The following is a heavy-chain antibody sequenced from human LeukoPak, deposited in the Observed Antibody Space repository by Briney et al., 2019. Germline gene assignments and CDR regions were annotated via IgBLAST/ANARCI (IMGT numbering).Heavy chain of an antibody. D-gene: IGHD2/OR15-2a*01. V-gene: IGHV3-48*02. Sequence: GGSLRLSCEGSGFTFSTYTMNWVRQAPGKGLEWVSSTNSVSSTIYYADSVKGRFTISRDNAKNSLFLQMNSLRDEDTAVYYCALGIRHETWGQGTLVTVSS. CDR2: TNSVSSTI. CDR3: ALGIRHET. J-gene: IGHJ4*02. CDR1: GFTFSTYT.